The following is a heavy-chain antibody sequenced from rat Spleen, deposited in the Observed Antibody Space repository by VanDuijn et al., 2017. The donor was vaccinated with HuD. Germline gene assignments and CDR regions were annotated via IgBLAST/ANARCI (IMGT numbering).Heavy chain of an antibody. J-gene: IGHJ2*01. V-gene: IGHV5-31*01. D-gene: IGHD1-10*01. Sequence: EVQLVESGGGLVPPGRSLKLSCVASVFTFNNYWMTWIRQAPGKGLEWVASITNTGGSTYYPDSVKVRFTIPRDNAKSTLYLQMNSLMSEDTATYYSTREANNPYWGQGVMVTVSS. CDR2: ITNTGGST. CDR3: TREANNPY. CDR1: VFTFNNYW.